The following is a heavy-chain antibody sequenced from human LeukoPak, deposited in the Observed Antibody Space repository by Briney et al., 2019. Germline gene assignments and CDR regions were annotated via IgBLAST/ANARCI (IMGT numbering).Heavy chain of an antibody. D-gene: IGHD5-12*01. CDR2: KDTSGST. J-gene: IGHJ4*02. CDR3: ARDRRTDIAAATGFDY. V-gene: IGHV4-4*07. CDR1: GRSISSYY. Sequence: RTSETLSLTWTVCGRSISSYYWWWIRQPGGEGAEGVGRKDTSGSTKYNPFLKGRVTMSEDKSKNHSSLKLSSVTAADTAVYCCARDRRTDIAAATGFDYWGEGTLVTVPS.